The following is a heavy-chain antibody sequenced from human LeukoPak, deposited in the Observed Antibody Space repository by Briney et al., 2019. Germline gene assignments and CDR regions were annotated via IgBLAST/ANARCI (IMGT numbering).Heavy chain of an antibody. D-gene: IGHD4-17*01. CDR2: IYHSGST. J-gene: IGHJ4*02. Sequence: EPSGTLSLTCAVSGGSISSSNWWSWVRQPPGKGLEWIGEIYHSGSTNYNPSLKSRVTISVDKSKNQFSLKLSSVTAADTAVHYCARGYGDYEGYYFDYWGQGTLVTVSS. CDR1: GGSISSSNW. V-gene: IGHV4-4*02. CDR3: ARGYGDYEGYYFDY.